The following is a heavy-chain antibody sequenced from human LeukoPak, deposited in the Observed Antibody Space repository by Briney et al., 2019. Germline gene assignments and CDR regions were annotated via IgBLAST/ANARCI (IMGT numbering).Heavy chain of an antibody. Sequence: GGSLRLSCSASGFTFGDYAMGWVRQAPGKGLEWLGFIRTKDFGATTQYPASVKGRFSISRDDSKRVVYLQMNSLNIKDTAVFYCTRLAGSGHDRFDFWGQGTLVTVSS. D-gene: IGHD5-12*01. CDR2: IRTKDFGATT. CDR1: GFTFGDYA. V-gene: IGHV3-49*04. CDR3: TRLAGSGHDRFDF. J-gene: IGHJ4*02.